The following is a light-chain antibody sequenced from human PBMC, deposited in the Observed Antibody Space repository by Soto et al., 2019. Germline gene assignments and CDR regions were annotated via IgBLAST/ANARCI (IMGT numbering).Light chain of an antibody. CDR3: QQYGSSPQA. J-gene: IGKJ1*01. V-gene: IGKV3-20*01. CDR1: QSVSSSY. Sequence: EIVLTQSPGTLSLSPGDRATLSCRASQSVSSSYLAWYQQKPGQAPRLLIYGASSRATGIPDRFSGSGSGTEFTLTISRLEPEDFAAYYCQQYGSSPQAFGQGTKVEIK. CDR2: GAS.